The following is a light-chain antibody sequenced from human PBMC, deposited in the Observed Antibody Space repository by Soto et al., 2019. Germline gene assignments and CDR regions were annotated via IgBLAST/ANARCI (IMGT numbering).Light chain of an antibody. Sequence: QSVLNRPASVSGSPGQSITLSCTGTNSVIGGYNIVSWYQQHPGKAPKLMIYDVSIRPSGVSDRFSGSKSANTASLTISGLQPEDEADYYCTSYATGGTHVFGTGTKVTVL. CDR1: NSVIGGYNI. J-gene: IGLJ1*01. CDR2: DVS. CDR3: TSYATGGTHV. V-gene: IGLV2-14*01.